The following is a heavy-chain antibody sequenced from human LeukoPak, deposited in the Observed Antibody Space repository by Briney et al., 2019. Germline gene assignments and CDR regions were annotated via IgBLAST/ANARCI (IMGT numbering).Heavy chain of an antibody. J-gene: IGHJ4*02. CDR1: GASISNYY. Sequence: PSETLSLTCTVSGASISNYYWSWIRQPPGKGLEWIGYIYYSGSTNYNPSLKSRVTISVDTSKNQFSLKLRSVTAADTAVYYCAREGVSVTNFEYWSQGTLVTVSS. CDR3: AREGVSVTNFEY. V-gene: IGHV4-59*12. D-gene: IGHD5/OR15-5a*01. CDR2: IYYSGST.